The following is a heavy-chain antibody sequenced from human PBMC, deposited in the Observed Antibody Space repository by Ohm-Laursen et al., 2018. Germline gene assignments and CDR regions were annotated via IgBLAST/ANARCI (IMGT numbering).Heavy chain of an antibody. V-gene: IGHV2-70*11. CDR2: IDWDDDK. D-gene: IGHD2-15*01. Sequence: TQTLTLTCTFSGFSLSTSGMCVSWIRQPPGKALEWLARIDWDDDKYYSTSLRTRLTISKDTSKNQVVLTMTNMDPVDTATYYCARIRCGYCSGGSCYWSDPWGQGTLVTVSS. J-gene: IGHJ5*02. CDR1: GFSLSTSGMC. CDR3: ARIRCGYCSGGSCYWSDP.